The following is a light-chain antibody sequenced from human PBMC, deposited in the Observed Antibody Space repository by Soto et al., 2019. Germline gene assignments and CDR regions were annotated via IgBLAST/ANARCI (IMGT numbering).Light chain of an antibody. V-gene: IGLV1-44*01. CDR2: NSY. CDR1: SSNIGSKT. Sequence: QCVLTQPPSASGTPGQRVTLSCSGSSSNIGSKTVNWYQQLPGTVPKLLIYNSYQRPSGVPDRFSGSKSGTSASLAISGHQSEDAADYYCAAWDASLNGYVFGTGTKVTVL. J-gene: IGLJ1*01. CDR3: AAWDASLNGYV.